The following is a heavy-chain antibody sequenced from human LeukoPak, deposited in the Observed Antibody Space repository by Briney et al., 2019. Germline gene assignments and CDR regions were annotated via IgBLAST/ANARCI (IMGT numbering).Heavy chain of an antibody. Sequence: SSETLSLTCAVYGGSFSGYYWSWIRQPPGKGLEWIGEINHSGSTNYNPSLKSRVTISVDTSKNQFSLKLSSVTAADTAVYYCARGLAARTVDYWGQGTLVTVSS. V-gene: IGHV4-34*01. CDR3: ARGLAARTVDY. D-gene: IGHD6-6*01. J-gene: IGHJ4*02. CDR1: GGSFSGYY. CDR2: INHSGST.